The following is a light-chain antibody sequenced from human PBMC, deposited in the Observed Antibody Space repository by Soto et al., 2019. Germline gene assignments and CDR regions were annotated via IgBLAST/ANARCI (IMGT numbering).Light chain of an antibody. CDR1: QNLLHRNGYNY. V-gene: IGKV2-28*01. CDR2: LGS. J-gene: IGKJ4*01. CDR3: AQGLATPFT. Sequence: EIVLTQSPLSLPVTPGEPASISCRSSQNLLHRNGYNYLNWYLQKPVQSPQLLIYLGSNRASGVPDRFSGSGSGTDFTLTINRVEAEDVGLYFCAQGLATPFTFGGGTKVEIK.